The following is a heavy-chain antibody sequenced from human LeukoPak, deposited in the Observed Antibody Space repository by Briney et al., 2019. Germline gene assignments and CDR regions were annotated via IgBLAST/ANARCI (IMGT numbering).Heavy chain of an antibody. CDR1: GYTFTGYY. J-gene: IGHJ6*03. D-gene: IGHD5-18*01. V-gene: IGHV1-2*02. CDR3: ARRGYSYVLVGGYYYYYYMDV. Sequence: ASVKVSCKASGYTFTGYYMHWVRQAPGQGLEWMGWINPNSGGTNYAQKFQGRVTMTRNTSISTAYMELSSLRSEDTAVYYCARRGYSYVLVGGYYYYYYMDVWGKGTTVTISS. CDR2: INPNSGGT.